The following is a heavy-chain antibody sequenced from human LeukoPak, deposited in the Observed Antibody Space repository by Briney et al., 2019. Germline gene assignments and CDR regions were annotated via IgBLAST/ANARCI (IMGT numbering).Heavy chain of an antibody. V-gene: IGHV3-23*01. CDR2: ISSSGATT. D-gene: IGHD6-13*01. CDR1: GFTFSSYA. J-gene: IGHJ4*02. CDR3: AKSVAASGVNYFDN. Sequence: GGSLSLSCEASGFTFSSYAMHWVRQAPGKGLEWVAGISSSGATTSCAGYVKGRLTISRDNSNNTLSLQMNSLRDDDTAIYYCAKSVAASGVNYFDNWGQGTLVTVSS.